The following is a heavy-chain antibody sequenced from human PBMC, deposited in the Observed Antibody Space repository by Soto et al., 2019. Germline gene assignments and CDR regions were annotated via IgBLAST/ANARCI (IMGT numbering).Heavy chain of an antibody. Sequence: EVQLVETGGGLIQPGGSLRLSCAVSGFTVSTNYMSWVRQAPGKGLEWVSALYSGGSTYYADSVKGRFTISRDNSKHTLHLQMNSLRAEDTALYYCARHRDAFSSTFDYWGQGTRVTVSS. J-gene: IGHJ4*02. CDR2: LYSGGST. CDR1: GFTVSTNY. D-gene: IGHD3-3*02. CDR3: ARHRDAFSSTFDY. V-gene: IGHV3-53*02.